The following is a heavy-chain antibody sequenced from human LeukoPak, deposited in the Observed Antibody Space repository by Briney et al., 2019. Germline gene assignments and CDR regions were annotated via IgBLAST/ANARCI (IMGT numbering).Heavy chain of an antibody. J-gene: IGHJ4*02. CDR2: ISYDGSNK. CDR1: GFTFSSYA. CDR3: ATDPATVGITTRDF. Sequence: PGRSLRLSCAASGFTFSSYAMHWVRQAPGKGLEWVAVISYDGSNKYYADSVKGRFTISRDNSKNTLYLQMNSLRAEDTAVYYCATDPATVGITTRDFWGQGTLVTVSS. V-gene: IGHV3-30-3*01. D-gene: IGHD1-26*01.